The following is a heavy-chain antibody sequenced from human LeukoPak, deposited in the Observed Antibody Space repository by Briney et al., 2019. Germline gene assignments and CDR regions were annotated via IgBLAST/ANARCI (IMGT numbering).Heavy chain of an antibody. D-gene: IGHD5-18*01. CDR3: ASGGDTAMVDY. J-gene: IGHJ4*02. CDR2: IYYSGST. V-gene: IGHV4-34*01. Sequence: SETLSLTCAVYGGSFSGYYWGWIRQPPGKGLEWIGSIYYSGSTYYNPSLKSRVTISVDTSRKQFSLKLSSVTAADTAVYYCASGGDTAMVDYWGQGTLVTVSS. CDR1: GGSFSGYY.